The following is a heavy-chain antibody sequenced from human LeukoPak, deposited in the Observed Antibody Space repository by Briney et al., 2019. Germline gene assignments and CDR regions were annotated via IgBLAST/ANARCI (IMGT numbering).Heavy chain of an antibody. V-gene: IGHV4-59*01. J-gene: IGHJ4*02. CDR1: GGSISSYY. D-gene: IGHD3-22*01. Sequence: SETLSLTCTVSGGSISSYYWSWIRQPPGKGLEWVGYIYYSGSTNYNPSLKSRVTISVDTSKNQFSLKLSSVTAADTAVYYCARYYYDSSGYYYYFDYWGQGTLVTVSS. CDR3: ARYYYDSSGYYYYFDY. CDR2: IYYSGST.